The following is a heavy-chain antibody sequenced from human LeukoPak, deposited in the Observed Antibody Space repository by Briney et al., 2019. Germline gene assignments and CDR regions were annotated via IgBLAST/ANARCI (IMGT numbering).Heavy chain of an antibody. J-gene: IGHJ3*02. V-gene: IGHV3-21*01. CDR2: ITKYDGRL. CDR3: ARNPESAFDI. Sequence: PGGSLRLSCAVSGFGVHTFAMSWVRQAPGKGLEWLASITKYDGRLYYADSVRGRFTISRDNAKNSLYLQMNSLRAEDTAVYYCARNPESAFDIWGQGTMVTVSS. CDR1: GFGVHTFA. D-gene: IGHD1-14*01.